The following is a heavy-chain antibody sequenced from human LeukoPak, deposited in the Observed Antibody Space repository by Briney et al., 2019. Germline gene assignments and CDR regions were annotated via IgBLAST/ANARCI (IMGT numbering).Heavy chain of an antibody. CDR1: GGTFSNSA. CDR2: ILPLFGTS. Sequence: SVKVSCKASGGTFSNSAISWVRQAPGQGLEWLGGILPLFGTSNYAQKFQDRITIIVDESTTTAYMELSSLRSEDTAVYYCARDSRRITIFGVVSPRDYYYYYMDVWGKGTTVTVSS. CDR3: ARDSRRITIFGVVSPRDYYYYYMDV. D-gene: IGHD3-3*01. J-gene: IGHJ6*03. V-gene: IGHV1-69*13.